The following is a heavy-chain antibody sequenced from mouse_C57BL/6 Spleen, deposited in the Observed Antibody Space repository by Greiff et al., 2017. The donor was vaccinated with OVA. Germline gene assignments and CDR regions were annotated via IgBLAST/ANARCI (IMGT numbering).Heavy chain of an antibody. J-gene: IGHJ2*01. CDR2: INPNNGGT. Sequence: EVQLQQSGPELVKPGASVKISCKASGYTFTDYYMNWVKQSHGKSLEWIGDINPNNGGTSYNQKFKGKATLTVDKSSSTAYMELRSLTSEDSAVYYCAEGRTNWDYWGQGTTLTVSS. CDR3: AEGRTNWDY. V-gene: IGHV1-26*01. CDR1: GYTFTDYY. D-gene: IGHD4-1*01.